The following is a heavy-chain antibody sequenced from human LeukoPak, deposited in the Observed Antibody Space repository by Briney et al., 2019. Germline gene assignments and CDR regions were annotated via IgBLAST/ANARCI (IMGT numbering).Heavy chain of an antibody. J-gene: IGHJ4*02. D-gene: IGHD3-10*01. CDR3: ARDSPLWFGELHTYDY. CDR1: GYTFTDYY. Sequence: ASVKVSCKASGYTFTDYYMHWVRQAPGQGLEWMGWINPNSGGTNYAQKFQGRVTMTRDTSISTAYMELSRLRSDDTAVYYCARDSPLWFGELHTYDYWGQGTLVTVSS. V-gene: IGHV1-2*02. CDR2: INPNSGGT.